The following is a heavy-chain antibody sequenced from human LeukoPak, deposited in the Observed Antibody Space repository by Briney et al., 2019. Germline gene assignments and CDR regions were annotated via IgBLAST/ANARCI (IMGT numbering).Heavy chain of an antibody. CDR2: IIPILGIA. D-gene: IGHD2-2*01. CDR3: ASFRGHTITGVVVPAAAGGY. CDR1: GGTFSSYA. J-gene: IGHJ4*02. V-gene: IGHV1-69*04. Sequence: SVKVSCKASGGTFSSYAISWVRQAPGQGLEWMGRIIPILGIANYAQKFQGRVTITADKSTSTAYMELSSLRSEDTAVYYCASFRGHTITGVVVPAAAGGYWGQGTLVTVSS.